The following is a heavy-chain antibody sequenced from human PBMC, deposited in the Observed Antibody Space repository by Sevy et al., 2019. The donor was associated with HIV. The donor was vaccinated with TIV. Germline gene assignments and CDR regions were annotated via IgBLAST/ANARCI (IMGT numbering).Heavy chain of an antibody. D-gene: IGHD3-3*01. CDR1: GDSVSTNSAV. CDR3: ARAGATIFGIVTMSFDV. Sequence: SQTLSLTCAISGDSVSTNSAVWNWIRQSPSRGLEWLGRTYYRSKWYNDYSVSPKGRLTITPDTSKNQFSLHLKSVTADDTAVYFCARAGATIFGIVTMSFDVWGQGTLVTVSS. J-gene: IGHJ4*02. CDR2: TYYRSKWYN. V-gene: IGHV6-1*01.